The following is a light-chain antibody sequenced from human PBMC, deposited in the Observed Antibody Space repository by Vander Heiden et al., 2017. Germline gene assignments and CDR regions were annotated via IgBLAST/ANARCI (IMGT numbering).Light chain of an antibody. J-gene: IGLJ1*01. CDR1: SSDDGSYNY. CDR3: ISYAGSNYYV. Sequence: HSVTISCTGTSSDDGSYNYVSWYQQHPGKAPKLMIYEVSKRPSGVPDRFSGSKSGNTASLTVSGLQAEDEADYYCISYAGSNYYVFGTGTKVTVL. CDR2: EVS. V-gene: IGLV2-8*01.